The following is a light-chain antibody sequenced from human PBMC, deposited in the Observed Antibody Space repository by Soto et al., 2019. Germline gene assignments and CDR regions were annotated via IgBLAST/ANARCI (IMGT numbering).Light chain of an antibody. CDR2: GAF. V-gene: IGKV3-20*01. Sequence: VLTQSPDSLSLSPGERATLSCRASQYISTKLAWYQQKPGQAPRLLFSGAFNRATDTPDRFSGSGSGTDFTLIISRLEPEDFAVYFCPQYDSAPDTFGQGTRLEIK. CDR3: PQYDSAPDT. J-gene: IGKJ5*01. CDR1: QYISTK.